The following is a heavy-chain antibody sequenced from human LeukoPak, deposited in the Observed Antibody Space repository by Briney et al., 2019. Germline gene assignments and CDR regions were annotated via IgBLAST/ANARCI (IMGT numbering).Heavy chain of an antibody. CDR3: IGGYDLDY. V-gene: IGHV4-31*06. D-gene: IGHD5-12*01. CDR1: GGSISSSSYY. CDR2: IYYSGST. Sequence: SETLSLTCTVSGGSISSSSYYWGWIRQPPGKGLEWIGYIYYSGSTYYNPSLKSRVTISVDTSKNQFSLKLSSVTAADTAVYYCIGGYDLDYWGQGTLVTVSS. J-gene: IGHJ4*02.